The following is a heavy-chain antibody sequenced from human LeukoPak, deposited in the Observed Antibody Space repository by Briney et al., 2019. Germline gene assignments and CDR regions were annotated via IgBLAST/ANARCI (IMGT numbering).Heavy chain of an antibody. CDR2: ISSSGSTI. CDR3: AKDRGNFDY. J-gene: IGHJ4*02. CDR1: GFTFSSCE. V-gene: IGHV3-48*03. Sequence: GGSLRLSCAASGFTFSSCEMNWVRQAPGKGLEWVSYISSSGSTIYYADSVKGRFTISRDNSKNTLYLQMNSLRAEDTALYYCAKDRGNFDYWGQGTLVTVSS. D-gene: IGHD2/OR15-2a*01.